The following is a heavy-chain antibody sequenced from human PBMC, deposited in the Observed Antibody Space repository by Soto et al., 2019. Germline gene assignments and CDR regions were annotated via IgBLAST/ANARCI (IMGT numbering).Heavy chain of an antibody. CDR3: AKGSRIDY. CDR2: ISYDGSNK. V-gene: IGHV3-30*18. J-gene: IGHJ4*02. D-gene: IGHD1-26*01. CDR1: GFTFSSYG. Sequence: QVQLVESGGGVVQPGRSLRLSCAASGFTFSSYGMHWVRQALGKGLEWVAVISYDGSNKYYADSVKGRFTISRDNSKNTLYLQMNSLRAEDTAVYYCAKGSRIDYWGQGTLVTVSS.